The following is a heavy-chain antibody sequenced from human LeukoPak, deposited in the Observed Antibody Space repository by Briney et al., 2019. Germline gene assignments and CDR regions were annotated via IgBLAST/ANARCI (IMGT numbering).Heavy chain of an antibody. Sequence: ASVKVSCKASGYTFTDYYLHWVRQAPAQGLEWMGWINPNSGVTKYALKFQGRVTMTRDTSTSTVYMELSSLRSEDTAVYYCARWEYITRGASDIWGQGTMVTVSS. D-gene: IGHD3-3*01. J-gene: IGHJ3*02. CDR2: INPNSGVT. CDR3: ARWEYITRGASDI. V-gene: IGHV1-2*02. CDR1: GYTFTDYY.